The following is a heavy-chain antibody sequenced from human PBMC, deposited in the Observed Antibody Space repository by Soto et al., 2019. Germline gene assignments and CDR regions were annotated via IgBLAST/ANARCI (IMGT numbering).Heavy chain of an antibody. CDR3: TRQSQPPLGYSYGRSDWYFDL. J-gene: IGHJ2*01. CDR1: GFTFSNAW. D-gene: IGHD5-18*01. V-gene: IGHV3-15*01. Sequence: GGSLRLSCAASGFTFSNAWMSWVRHAPGKGLEWVGRIKSKTDGGTTDYAAPVKVRFTVSRDDSKNTLYLQMNSLKTGATAVYYCTRQSQPPLGYSYGRSDWYFDLWGRGTLVTVAS. CDR2: IKSKTDGGTT.